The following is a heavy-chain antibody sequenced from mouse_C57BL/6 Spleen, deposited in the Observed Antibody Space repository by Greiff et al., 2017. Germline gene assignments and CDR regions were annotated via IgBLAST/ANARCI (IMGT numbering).Heavy chain of an antibody. CDR3: ARVYGNYVKYYAMDY. CDR1: GFTFSDYY. CDR2: INYDGSST. J-gene: IGHJ4*01. Sequence: EVMLVESEGGLVQPGSSMKLSCTASGFTFSDYYMAWVRQVPEKGLEWVANINYDGSSTYYLDSLKSRFIISRDNAKNILYLQMSSLKSEDTATYYCARVYGNYVKYYAMDYWGQGTSVTVSS. D-gene: IGHD2-10*02. V-gene: IGHV5-16*01.